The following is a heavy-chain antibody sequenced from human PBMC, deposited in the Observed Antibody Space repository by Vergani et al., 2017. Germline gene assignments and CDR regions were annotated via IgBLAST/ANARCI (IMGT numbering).Heavy chain of an antibody. CDR2: IYYSGST. V-gene: IGHV4-34*01. Sequence: QVQLQQWGAGLLKPSETLSLTCAVYGGSFSGYYWGWIRQPPGKGLEWIGSIYYSGSTYYNPSLKSRVTISVDTSKNQFSLKLSSVTAADTAVYYCAREVPHYVWGSYREKHHAFDIWGQGTMVTVSS. CDR1: GGSFSGYY. J-gene: IGHJ3*02. D-gene: IGHD3-16*02. CDR3: AREVPHYVWGSYREKHHAFDI.